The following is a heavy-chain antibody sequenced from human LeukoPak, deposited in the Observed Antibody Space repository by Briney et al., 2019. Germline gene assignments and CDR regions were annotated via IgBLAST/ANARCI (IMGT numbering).Heavy chain of an antibody. CDR1: GYSFTSYW. CDR3: ARGRYGRLRHPFDY. Sequence: GESLKISCKGSGYSFTSYWINWVRQATGQGLEWMGWMNPNSGNTGYAQKFQGRVTMTRNTSISTAYMELSSLRSEDTAVYYCARGRYGRLRHPFDYWGQGTLVTVSS. V-gene: IGHV1-8*01. D-gene: IGHD2-15*01. J-gene: IGHJ4*02. CDR2: MNPNSGNT.